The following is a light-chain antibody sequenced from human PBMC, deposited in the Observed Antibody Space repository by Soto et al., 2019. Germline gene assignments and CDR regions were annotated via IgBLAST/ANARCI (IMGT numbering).Light chain of an antibody. CDR2: EDN. Sequence: NFMLTQPHSVSESPGKTVTISCTRSSGSIASNYVQWYQQRPGSAPTTVIYEDNQRPSGVPDRFSGSIDSSSNSASLTISGLKTEDEADYSCQSYDSSNVVFGGGTKMTV. V-gene: IGLV6-57*03. CDR3: QSYDSSNVV. J-gene: IGLJ2*01. CDR1: SGSIASNY.